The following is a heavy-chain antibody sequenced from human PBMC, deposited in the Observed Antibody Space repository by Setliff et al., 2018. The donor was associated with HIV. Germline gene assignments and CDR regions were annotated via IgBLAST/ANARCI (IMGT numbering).Heavy chain of an antibody. CDR2: INPNSGGT. Sequence: WASVKVSCKASGYTFTGHYMHWVRQAPGQGLEWMGWINPNSGGTNYAQKFQGRVAMTRDTSTSTVYMELSSLRSEDTAVYYCASAGAWQRNALDIWGQGTMVTVSS. D-gene: IGHD5-12*01. CDR1: GYTFTGHY. V-gene: IGHV1-2*02. CDR3: ASAGAWQRNALDI. J-gene: IGHJ3*02.